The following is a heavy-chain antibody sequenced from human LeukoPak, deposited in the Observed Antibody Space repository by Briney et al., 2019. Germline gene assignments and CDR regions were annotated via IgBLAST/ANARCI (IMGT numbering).Heavy chain of an antibody. Sequence: GASVKVSCKASGYTFTNYGISWVRQAPGQGLEWMGWISAYNGSTNYAQKLQDRVTMTTDTSTSTAYMEVRSLRSDDTAVYYCARGAYCGGDCYQRSLDYWGQGALVTVSS. J-gene: IGHJ4*02. CDR1: GYTFTNYG. D-gene: IGHD2-21*02. V-gene: IGHV1-18*01. CDR2: ISAYNGST. CDR3: ARGAYCGGDCYQRSLDY.